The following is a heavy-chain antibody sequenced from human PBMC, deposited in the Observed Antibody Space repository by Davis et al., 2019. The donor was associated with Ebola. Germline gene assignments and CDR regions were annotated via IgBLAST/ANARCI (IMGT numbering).Heavy chain of an antibody. CDR2: ISYDGNYK. V-gene: IGHV3-30*03. Sequence: GESLKISCAASGFSFSTYGMHWVRQAPGKGLEWVAVISYDGNYKNYVDSVKGRFTISRDNSDNTLFLQMNSLRAEDTAVYYCARDNYWKLDYWGQGILVTVSS. CDR1: GFSFSTYG. J-gene: IGHJ4*02. D-gene: IGHD4-11*01. CDR3: ARDNYWKLDY.